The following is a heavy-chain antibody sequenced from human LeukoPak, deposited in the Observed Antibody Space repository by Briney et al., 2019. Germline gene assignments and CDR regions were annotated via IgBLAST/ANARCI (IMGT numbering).Heavy chain of an antibody. Sequence: ASVKASCKASGYTFTSYDINWVRQATGQGLEWMGWMNPNSGNTGYAQKFQGRVTMTRNTSISTAYMELSSLRSEDAAVYYCAIYSSSHYFDYWGQGTLVTVSS. D-gene: IGHD6-6*01. CDR3: AIYSSSHYFDY. CDR2: MNPNSGNT. J-gene: IGHJ4*02. CDR1: GYTFTSYD. V-gene: IGHV1-8*01.